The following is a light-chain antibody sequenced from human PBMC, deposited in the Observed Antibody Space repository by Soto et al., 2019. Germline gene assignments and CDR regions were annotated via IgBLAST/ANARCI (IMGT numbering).Light chain of an antibody. CDR1: SIGVGHPYNY. CDR2: GVS. Sequence: QSALTQPASVSGSPGQSITITCTGTSIGVGHPYNYVSWYQQYPGKAPKLLILGVSNRPSGISGRFSGSKSGNTASLTISGLQPEDEADYYCMSFIASTTTHWVLGGGTQLTVL. CDR3: MSFIASTTTHWV. J-gene: IGLJ3*02. V-gene: IGLV2-14*03.